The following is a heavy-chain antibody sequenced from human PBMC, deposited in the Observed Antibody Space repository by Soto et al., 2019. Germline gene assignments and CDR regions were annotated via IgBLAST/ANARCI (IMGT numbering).Heavy chain of an antibody. Sequence: PXESLTLAFAASGFTFSDACMSWVGQAPGAGLEWVGRIKSKTDGWTTDYAAPVKGRFTISRDVSKTTLYLQMNNLKTEDPAVYYCTKDPHSTGTKSCAQGTRVTVSS. CDR1: GFTFSDAC. J-gene: IGHJ5*02. CDR2: IKSKTDGWTT. D-gene: IGHD1-1*01. CDR3: TKDPHSTGTKS. V-gene: IGHV3-15*01.